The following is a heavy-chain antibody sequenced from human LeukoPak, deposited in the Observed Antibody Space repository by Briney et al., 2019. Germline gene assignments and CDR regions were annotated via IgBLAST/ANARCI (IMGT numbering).Heavy chain of an antibody. CDR1: GFTFSSYS. J-gene: IGHJ4*02. V-gene: IGHV3-21*01. Sequence: GGSLRLSCAASGFTFSSYSMNWVRQAPGKGLEWVSSISSSSSYIYHADSVKGRFTISRDNAKNSLYLQMNSLRAEDTAVYYCASGRRDYWGQGTLVTVSS. CDR2: ISSSSSYI. CDR3: ASGRRDY.